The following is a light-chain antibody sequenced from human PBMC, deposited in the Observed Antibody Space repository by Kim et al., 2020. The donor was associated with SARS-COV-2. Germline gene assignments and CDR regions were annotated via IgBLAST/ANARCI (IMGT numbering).Light chain of an antibody. CDR3: YSYAGSNNWV. Sequence: GQSVTISCTGTSSDVGGYDYVSWFQQHPGKAPKLIIYAVTKRPSGVPDRFSGSKSGNTASLTVSGLQAVDEADYYCYSYAGSNNWVFGGGTQLTVL. J-gene: IGLJ3*02. CDR2: AVT. CDR1: SSDVGGYDY. V-gene: IGLV2-8*01.